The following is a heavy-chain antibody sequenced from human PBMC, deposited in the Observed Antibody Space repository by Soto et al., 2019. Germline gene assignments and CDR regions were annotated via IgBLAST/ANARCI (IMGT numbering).Heavy chain of an antibody. D-gene: IGHD3-16*01. CDR3: AMVDVYVTPSPQDV. CDR2: INAYNGNT. V-gene: IGHV1-18*01. J-gene: IGHJ6*02. CDR1: GYSFTRYG. Sequence: QVQLVQSGAEVKNPGASVKVSCKASGYSFTRYGIGWARQAPGQGLEWMGWINAYNGNTNYAQNLQGRLTLTTDTSTXTXXXELXXXXXNDTXIYYCAMVDVYVTPSPQDVWGQGTTVTVSS.